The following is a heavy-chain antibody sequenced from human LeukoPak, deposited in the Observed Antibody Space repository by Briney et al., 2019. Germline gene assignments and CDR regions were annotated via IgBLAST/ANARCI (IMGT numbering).Heavy chain of an antibody. CDR1: GYIFSDYW. CDR3: ARVGAPGGLRPYHYYY. J-gene: IGHJ4*02. CDR2: IDPASGIT. Sequence: ASVKVSCKASGYIFSDYWIHWVRQAPGRGLECLGWIDPASGITNQPQKFQGRITVTRDTSASTVYMDLTGLTTDDTALYYCARVGAPGGLRPYHYYYWGQGTLVSVSS. V-gene: IGHV1-2*02. D-gene: IGHD3-16*01.